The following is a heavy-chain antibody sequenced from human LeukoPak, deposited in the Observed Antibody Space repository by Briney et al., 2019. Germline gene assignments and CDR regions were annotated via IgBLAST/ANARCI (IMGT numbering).Heavy chain of an antibody. CDR2: INHSGST. D-gene: IGHD3-3*01. V-gene: IGHV4-34*01. J-gene: IGHJ4*02. Sequence: SEALSLTCAVYGGSFSGYYWSWIRQPPGKGLEWIGEINHSGSTNYNPSLKSRVTISVDTSKNQFSLKLSSVTAADTAVYYCARETYDFWSGYYFDYWGQGTLVTVSS. CDR3: ARETYDFWSGYYFDY. CDR1: GGSFSGYY.